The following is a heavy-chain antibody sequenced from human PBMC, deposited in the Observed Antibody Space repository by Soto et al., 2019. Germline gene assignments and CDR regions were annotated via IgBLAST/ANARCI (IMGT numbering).Heavy chain of an antibody. CDR1: GGSISGSSFY. CDR3: ATRYCSRTNCHGYFQH. V-gene: IGHV4-39*01. D-gene: IGHD2-2*01. CDR2: MYYSGSS. J-gene: IGHJ1*01. Sequence: QLQLQESGPGLVQPSETLSLICSVSGGSISGSSFYWGWIRQPPGKGLEWIGSMYYSGSSYYNASLKSRVRISIDTSNNQISLKLSSVTAADTAVYYCATRYCSRTNCHGYFQHWGQGTLVTVSS.